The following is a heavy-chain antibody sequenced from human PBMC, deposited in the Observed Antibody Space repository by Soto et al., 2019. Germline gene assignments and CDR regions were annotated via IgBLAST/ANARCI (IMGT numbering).Heavy chain of an antibody. J-gene: IGHJ4*02. CDR1: GGSFSGYY. CDR3: ARGAVTTVTPLYYFDY. CDR2: INHSGST. V-gene: IGHV4-34*01. D-gene: IGHD4-17*01. Sequence: SETLSLTCAVYGGSFSGYYWSWIRQPPGKGLEWIGEINHSGSTNYNPSLKSRVTISVDTSKNQFSLKLSSVTAADTALYYCARGAVTTVTPLYYFDYWGQGTLVTVSS.